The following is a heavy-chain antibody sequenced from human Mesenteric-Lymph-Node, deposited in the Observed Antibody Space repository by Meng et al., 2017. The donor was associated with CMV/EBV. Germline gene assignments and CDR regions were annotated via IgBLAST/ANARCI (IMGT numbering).Heavy chain of an antibody. V-gene: IGHV1-2*02. D-gene: IGHD2-2*01. CDR2: INPNSGGT. J-gene: IGHJ4*02. Sequence: ASVKVSCKASGYTFTGYYMHWVRQAPGQGLEWMGWINPNSGGTNYAQKFQGRVTMTRDTSISTAYLQWSSLKASDTAMYYCARNLGYCSSTSCYGGGFDYWGQGTLVTVSS. CDR3: ARNLGYCSSTSCYGGGFDY. CDR1: GYTFTGYY.